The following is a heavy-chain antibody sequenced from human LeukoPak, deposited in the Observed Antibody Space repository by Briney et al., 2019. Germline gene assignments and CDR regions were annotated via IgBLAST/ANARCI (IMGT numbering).Heavy chain of an antibody. V-gene: IGHV3-30*04. CDR2: ISYDGSNK. CDR3: ANGGYGDLYYYYGMDV. D-gene: IGHD4-17*01. Sequence: GGSLRLSCAASGFTFSSYAMHWVRQAPGKGLEWVAVISYDGSNKYYADSVKGRFTISRDNSKNTLYLQMNSLRAEDTAVYYCANGGYGDLYYYYGMDVWGQGTTVTVSS. CDR1: GFTFSSYA. J-gene: IGHJ6*02.